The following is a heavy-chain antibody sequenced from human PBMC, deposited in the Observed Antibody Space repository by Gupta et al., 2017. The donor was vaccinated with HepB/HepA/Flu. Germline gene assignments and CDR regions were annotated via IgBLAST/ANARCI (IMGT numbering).Heavy chain of an antibody. CDR3: AREFDVCTHGDAFDI. Sequence: QEQLVQSGAEVKKPGASVRVSCKAFGYTFTRYYIHWVRQAPGQGLEWMGWIDPNSGDTFDAQMGRGRITMTRDTSINTAYMELRWLRFEDKALYYCAREFDVCTHGDAFDIWGQGTMVTVSS. J-gene: IGHJ3*02. CDR1: GYTFTRYY. D-gene: IGHD2-8*01. CDR2: IDPNSGDT. V-gene: IGHV1-2*02.